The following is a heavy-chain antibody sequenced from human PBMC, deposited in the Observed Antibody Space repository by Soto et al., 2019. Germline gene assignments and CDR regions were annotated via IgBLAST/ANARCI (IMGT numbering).Heavy chain of an antibody. V-gene: IGHV1-69*13. J-gene: IGHJ4*02. D-gene: IGHD3-22*01. CDR1: GGTFSSYA. CDR3: ARSTYYYDSSGYPKPLGFDY. Sequence: SVKVSCKASGGTFSSYAISWVRQAPGQGLEWMGGIIPIFGTANYAQKFQGRVTITADESTSTAYMELSSLRSEDTAVYYCARSTYYYDSSGYPKPLGFDYWGQGTLVTVSS. CDR2: IIPIFGTA.